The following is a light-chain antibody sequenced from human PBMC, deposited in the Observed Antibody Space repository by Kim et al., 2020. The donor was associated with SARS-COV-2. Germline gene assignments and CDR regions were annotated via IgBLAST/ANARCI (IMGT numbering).Light chain of an antibody. CDR3: QSADGSGTYV. J-gene: IGLJ1*01. V-gene: IGLV3-25*03. CDR2: KDN. Sequence: VSPGQTARITCSGDTVPENETYWYQQRSGRAPLLVIYKDNERPSGIPGRFSGSSSGTTVTSTISGIQAEDDADYYCQSADGSGTYVFGTGTKVTVL. CDR1: TVPENE.